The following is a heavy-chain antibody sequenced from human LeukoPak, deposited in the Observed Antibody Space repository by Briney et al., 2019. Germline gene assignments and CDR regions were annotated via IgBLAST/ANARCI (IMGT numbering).Heavy chain of an antibody. Sequence: PSGTLSLTCAVSGGSITSSNWWSWVRQPPGKGLEWIGEIYYTGDTNYNPSLKSRVTISADKSNNQFSLKLSSVTAADTAVYYCARRLGRKFGERFYYYHYMDVWGKGTTVTISS. D-gene: IGHD3-10*01. CDR3: ARRLGRKFGERFYYYHYMDV. J-gene: IGHJ6*03. V-gene: IGHV4-4*02. CDR1: GGSITSSNW. CDR2: IYYTGDT.